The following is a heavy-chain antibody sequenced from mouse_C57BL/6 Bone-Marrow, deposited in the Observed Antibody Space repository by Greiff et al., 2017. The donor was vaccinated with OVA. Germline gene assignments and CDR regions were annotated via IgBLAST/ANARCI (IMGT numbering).Heavy chain of an antibody. J-gene: IGHJ3*01. CDR1: GFNFTDYY. D-gene: IGHD1-1*01. CDR3: ARVTTVVAARAY. V-gene: IGHV14-2*01. CDR2: IDPEDGET. Sequence: EVQLQQSGAELVKPGASVKLSCTASGFNFTDYYMHWVKQRPEKGLEWIGRIDPEDGETKYDPKFQGKATITEDTSSNTAYLQLRSLTSEDTAVYYCARVTTVVAARAYWGQGTLVTVSA.